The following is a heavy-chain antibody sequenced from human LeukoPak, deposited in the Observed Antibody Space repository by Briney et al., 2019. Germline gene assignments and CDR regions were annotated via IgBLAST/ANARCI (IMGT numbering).Heavy chain of an antibody. V-gene: IGHV1-2*02. CDR1: GYTFTGYY. Sequence: GASVKVSCKASGYTFTGYYMHWVRQAPGQGLEWMGWINPNSGGTNYAQKFQGRVTMTRDTSISTAYMELSRLRSDDTAVYYCARPYYDFWSGSEGAFDIWGQGTMVTVSS. CDR3: ARPYYDFWSGSEGAFDI. D-gene: IGHD3-3*01. CDR2: INPNSGGT. J-gene: IGHJ3*02.